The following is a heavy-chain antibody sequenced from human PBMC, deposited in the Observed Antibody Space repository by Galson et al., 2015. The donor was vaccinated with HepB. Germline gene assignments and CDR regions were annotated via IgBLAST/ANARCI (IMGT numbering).Heavy chain of an antibody. Sequence: SVKVSCKASGYTFTSYGISWVRQAPGQGLEWMGWISAYNGNTNYAQKLQGRVTMTTDTSTSTAYMELRSLRSDDTAVYYCARGDCGGWPYYCYYGMDVWGQGTMVTVSS. CDR2: ISAYNGNT. CDR1: GYTFTSYG. CDR3: ARGDCGGWPYYCYYGMDV. D-gene: IGHD6-19*01. J-gene: IGHJ6*02. V-gene: IGHV1-18*04.